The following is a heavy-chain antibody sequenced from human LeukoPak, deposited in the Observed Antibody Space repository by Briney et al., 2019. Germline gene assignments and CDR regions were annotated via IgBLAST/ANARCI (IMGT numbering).Heavy chain of an antibody. D-gene: IGHD3-22*01. Sequence: GGSLRLSCAASGFTFSSYSMNWVRQAPGKGLEWVSYISSSSSTIYYADSVKGRFTISRDNSKNTLYLQMNSLRAEDTAVYYCANHARPYYYDSSGYYYLNYWGQGTLVTVSS. CDR1: GFTFSSYS. V-gene: IGHV3-48*01. CDR2: ISSSSSTI. J-gene: IGHJ4*02. CDR3: ANHARPYYYDSSGYYYLNY.